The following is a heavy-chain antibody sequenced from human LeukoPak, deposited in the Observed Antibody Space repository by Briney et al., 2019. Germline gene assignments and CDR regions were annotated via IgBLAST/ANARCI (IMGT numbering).Heavy chain of an antibody. J-gene: IGHJ4*02. V-gene: IGHV3-33*06. D-gene: IGHD6-19*01. CDR3: AKDLIAVAAD. CDR2: IWYDGSNK. Sequence: PGRSLRLSCAASGFTFSSYGMRWVRQAPGKGLEWVAVIWYDGSNKYYADSVKGRFTISRDNSKNTLYLQMNSLRAEDTAVYYCAKDLIAVAADWGQGTLVTVSS. CDR1: GFTFSSYG.